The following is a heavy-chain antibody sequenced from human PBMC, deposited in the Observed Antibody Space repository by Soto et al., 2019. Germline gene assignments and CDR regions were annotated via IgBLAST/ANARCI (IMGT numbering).Heavy chain of an antibody. D-gene: IGHD6-19*01. V-gene: IGHV3-9*01. CDR2: INCNSDTI. J-gene: IGHJ4*02. Sequence: PGGSLRLSCAASGFTFDDYAMHWVRQAPGKGLEWVSGINCNSDTIGYADSVKGRFTVSRDNAKGSLLLQMSSLRSDDTAVYYCAREGIAVAVGFDYWGQGTLVTVSS. CDR3: AREGIAVAVGFDY. CDR1: GFTFDDYA.